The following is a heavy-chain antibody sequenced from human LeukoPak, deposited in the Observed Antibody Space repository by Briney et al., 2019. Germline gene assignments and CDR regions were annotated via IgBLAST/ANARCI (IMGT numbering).Heavy chain of an antibody. D-gene: IGHD3-22*01. J-gene: IGHJ3*02. Sequence: GESLKISCKGPGYSFTSYWIAWVRQMPGKALEWVGIIYPGDSDTTYSPSFQGQVTISADKSISTAYLQWSSLKASDTAMYYCARRNYYDRGDAFDIWGQGTMVTVSS. CDR2: IYPGDSDT. V-gene: IGHV5-51*01. CDR3: ARRNYYDRGDAFDI. CDR1: GYSFTSYW.